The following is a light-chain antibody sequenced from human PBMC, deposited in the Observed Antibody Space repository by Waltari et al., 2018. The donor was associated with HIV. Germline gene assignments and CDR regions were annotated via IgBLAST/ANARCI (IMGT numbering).Light chain of an antibody. V-gene: IGKV1-39*01. CDR2: AAS. CDR1: QNIDDY. J-gene: IGKJ3*01. Sequence: QMTQSPSSLSASVGDRITITCRASQNIDDYLNWYQQKPGKAPKLLMYAASTLQPGVPSRFSGSGSGTDFTLTITGLQPDDFATYYCQHYYTTLFTFGPGTRVDV. CDR3: QHYYTTLFT.